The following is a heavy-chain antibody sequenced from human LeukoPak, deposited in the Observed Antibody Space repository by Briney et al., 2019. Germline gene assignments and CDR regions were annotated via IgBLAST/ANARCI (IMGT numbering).Heavy chain of an antibody. CDR2: INHSGST. J-gene: IGHJ6*02. D-gene: IGHD3-22*01. CDR1: GGSFSGYY. CDR3: ARTPDYYDSRGEYYYYGMDV. Sequence: SETLSLTCAVYGGSFSGYYWSWIRQPPGKGLEWIGEINHSGSTNYNPSLKSRVTISVDTSKNQFSLKLSSVTAADTAVYYCARTPDYYDSRGEYYYYGMDVWGQGTTVTVSS. V-gene: IGHV4-34*01.